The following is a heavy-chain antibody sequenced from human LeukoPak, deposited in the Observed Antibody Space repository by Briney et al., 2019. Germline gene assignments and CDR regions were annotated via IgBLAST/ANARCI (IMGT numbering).Heavy chain of an antibody. D-gene: IGHD1-26*01. CDR2: IYSGGST. CDR1: GFTVSSNY. Sequence: RGSLRLSCAASGFTVSSNYMSWVRQAPGKGLEWVSVIYSGGSTYYADSVKGRFTISRDNAKNSLYLQMNSLRAEDTAVYYCARYGRSYYGDYWGQGTLVTVSS. V-gene: IGHV3-53*01. J-gene: IGHJ4*02. CDR3: ARYGRSYYGDY.